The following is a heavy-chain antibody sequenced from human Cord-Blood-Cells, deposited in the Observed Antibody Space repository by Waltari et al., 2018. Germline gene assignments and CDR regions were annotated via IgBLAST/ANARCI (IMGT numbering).Heavy chain of an antibody. CDR1: GYTFTSYA. CDR3: AREPWGYYYYGMDV. V-gene: IGHV1-3*01. J-gene: IGHJ6*02. CDR2: INAGNGNT. Sequence: QVQLVQSGAEVKKPGASVKVSCKASGYTFTSYAMHWVRQAPGQRLEWMGWINAGNGNTKYSLKFQGRVTITRDTAASTAYMERSSLRSEDTAVYYCAREPWGYYYYGMDVWGQGTTVTVSS. D-gene: IGHD3-16*01.